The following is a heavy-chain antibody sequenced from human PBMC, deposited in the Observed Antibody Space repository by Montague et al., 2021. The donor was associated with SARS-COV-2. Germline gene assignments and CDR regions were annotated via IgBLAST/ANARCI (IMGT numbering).Heavy chain of an antibody. J-gene: IGHJ6*03. D-gene: IGHD3-10*01. CDR1: GGSFSTYS. CDR3: ARLGDGVVPSPILGVGPYYTYYSMDV. Sequence: SETLSLTCAVHGGSFSTYSWNWIRQPPGKELEWIGEIHHGGSTNYNPSLKSRVTISADTSKNQFSLKLTSVAAADTAVYYCARLGDGVVPSPILGVGPYYTYYSMDVWGKGTTVTVSS. CDR2: IHHGGST. V-gene: IGHV4-34*01.